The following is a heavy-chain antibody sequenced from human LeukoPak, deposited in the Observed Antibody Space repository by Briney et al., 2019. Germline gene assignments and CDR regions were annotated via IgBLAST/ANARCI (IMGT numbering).Heavy chain of an antibody. CDR1: GFTFSSYS. Sequence: GGSLRLSCAASGFTFSSYSMNWVRQAPGKGLEWVSYISSSSSTIYYADSVKGRFTISRDNAKNSLYLQMNSLRAEDTAVYYCARTSGGTFDFWGQGTVVTVSS. CDR2: ISSSSSTI. V-gene: IGHV3-48*01. D-gene: IGHD4-23*01. CDR3: ARTSGGTFDF. J-gene: IGHJ4*02.